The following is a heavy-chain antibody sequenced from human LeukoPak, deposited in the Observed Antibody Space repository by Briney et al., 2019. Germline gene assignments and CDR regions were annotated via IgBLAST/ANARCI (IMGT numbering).Heavy chain of an antibody. CDR3: AKDWSEGSGSYIDY. Sequence: PGGSLRLSCAASGFTFSNYWMSWVRQAPGKGLEWLAVTSYDGTRQYYADFVRGRFTISRENSKNTLYLHMNSLRVDDTAVYYCAKDWSEGSGSYIDYWGQGALVTVSS. CDR2: TSYDGTRQ. D-gene: IGHD3-10*01. V-gene: IGHV3-30*18. J-gene: IGHJ4*02. CDR1: GFTFSNYW.